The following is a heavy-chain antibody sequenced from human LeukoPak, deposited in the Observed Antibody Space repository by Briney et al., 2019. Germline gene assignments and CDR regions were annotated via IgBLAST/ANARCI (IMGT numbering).Heavy chain of an antibody. CDR2: ISSSSSYI. CDR3: AKVGGSGWYAFDY. Sequence: GGSLRLSCAASGFTFSSYWMHWVRQAPGKGLVWVSSISSSSSYIYYADSVKGRFTISRDNSKNTLYLQMNSLRAEDTAVYYCAKVGGSGWYAFDYWGQGTLVTVSS. CDR1: GFTFSSYW. V-gene: IGHV3-21*04. J-gene: IGHJ4*02. D-gene: IGHD6-19*01.